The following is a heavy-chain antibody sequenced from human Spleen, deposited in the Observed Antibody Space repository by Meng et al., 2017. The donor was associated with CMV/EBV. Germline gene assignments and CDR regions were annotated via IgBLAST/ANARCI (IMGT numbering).Heavy chain of an antibody. D-gene: IGHD3-3*01. J-gene: IGHJ6*02. V-gene: IGHV3-33*03. CDR1: GFTFSSHW. Sequence: GGSLRLSCAASGFTFSSHWMSWVRQAPGKGLEWVALIWYDGSNAYYADSVKGRFTISRDNSKNTLFLQMNSLRAEDTAIYYCAKERGVYDFWNGNFHGMDAWGQGTTVTVSS. CDR3: AKERGVYDFWNGNFHGMDA. CDR2: IWYDGSNA.